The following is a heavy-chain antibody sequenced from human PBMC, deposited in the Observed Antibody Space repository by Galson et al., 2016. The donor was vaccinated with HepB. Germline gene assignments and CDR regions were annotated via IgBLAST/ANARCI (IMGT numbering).Heavy chain of an antibody. D-gene: IGHD3-3*01. CDR3: SKGEFDFWGGHQSFEY. CDR2: ISASGTDT. V-gene: IGHV3-23*01. CDR1: GFTFDDYA. J-gene: IGHJ4*02. Sequence: SLRLSCAASGFTFDDYAMHWVRQAPGKGLEWVSRISASGTDTHLADSVKGRFTISRDNSKNTLYMQVNSLRAEDTAVYYCSKGEFDFWGGHQSFEYWGQGTLVTVSS.